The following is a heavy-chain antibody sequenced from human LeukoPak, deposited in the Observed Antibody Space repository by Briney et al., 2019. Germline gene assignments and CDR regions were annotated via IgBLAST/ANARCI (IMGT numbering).Heavy chain of an antibody. CDR3: EKDEIVYCSGDCYSDY. D-gene: IGHD2-21*02. Sequence: GGSLRLSCAASGFTFSSYAMSWVRQAPGKGLEWVSAISGSGGSTYYADSVKGRFTISRDNSKNTLYMQMNSLRAEDTAVYYCEKDEIVYCSGDCYSDYWGQGTLATVS. V-gene: IGHV3-23*01. J-gene: IGHJ4*02. CDR2: ISGSGGST. CDR1: GFTFSSYA.